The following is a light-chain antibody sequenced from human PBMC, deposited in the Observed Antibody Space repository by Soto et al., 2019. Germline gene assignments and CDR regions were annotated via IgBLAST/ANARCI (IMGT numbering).Light chain of an antibody. CDR3: QQYNSYSPT. Sequence: DIQMTQSPSTLSASVGDRVTITCRASQSISSWLAWYQQKPGKAPNLLIYKASSLESGVPSRFSGSGFGTEFTLTISSLQPDDFATYYRQQYNSYSPTFGQGTKVEIK. J-gene: IGKJ1*01. CDR1: QSISSW. CDR2: KAS. V-gene: IGKV1-5*03.